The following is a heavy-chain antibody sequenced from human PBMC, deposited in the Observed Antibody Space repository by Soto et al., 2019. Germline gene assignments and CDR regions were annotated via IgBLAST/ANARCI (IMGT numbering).Heavy chain of an antibody. CDR3: ARDLRFLEWSQGDNWFDP. CDR1: GYTFTSYG. V-gene: IGHV1-18*01. Sequence: GASVKVSCKASGYTFTSYGISCVRQAPGQGLEWMGWISAYNGNTNYAQKLQGRVTMTTDTSTSTAYMELRSLRSDDTAVYYCARDLRFLEWSQGDNWFDPWGQGTLVTVSS. D-gene: IGHD3-3*01. J-gene: IGHJ5*02. CDR2: ISAYNGNT.